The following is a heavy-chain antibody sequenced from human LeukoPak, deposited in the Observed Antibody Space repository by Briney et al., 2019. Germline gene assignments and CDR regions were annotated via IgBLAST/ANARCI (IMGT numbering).Heavy chain of an antibody. D-gene: IGHD4/OR15-4a*01. CDR2: ISSSGSTI. Sequence: GGSLRLSCAASGFTFSDYYMSWIRQAPGKGLEWVSYISSSGSTIYYADSVKGRFTISRDSSKNTLYLQMNSLRAEDTAVYYCARDTLGEGEDANYAVYYFDYWGQGTPVTVSS. CDR1: GFTFSDYY. V-gene: IGHV3-11*04. J-gene: IGHJ4*02. CDR3: ARDTLGEGEDANYAVYYFDY.